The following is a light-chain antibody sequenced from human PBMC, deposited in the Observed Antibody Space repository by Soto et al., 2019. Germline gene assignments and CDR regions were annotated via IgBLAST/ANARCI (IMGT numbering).Light chain of an antibody. CDR1: QSVTTN. J-gene: IGKJ1*01. Sequence: EVVMTQSPATLSVSPGERATLSCRASQSVTTNMAWYQQKPGQAPRLLIXDASSRATGIPARFSGSGSGTDFTLTISSLEPEDFAVYYCQQITDWPPQWTFGQGTKVDIK. CDR3: QQITDWPPQWT. CDR2: DAS. V-gene: IGKV3-11*01.